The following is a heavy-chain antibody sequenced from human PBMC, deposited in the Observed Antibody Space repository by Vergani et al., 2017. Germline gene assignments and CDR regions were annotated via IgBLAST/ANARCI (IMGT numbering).Heavy chain of an antibody. CDR2: IIPIFGTA. J-gene: IGHJ4*02. CDR3: ARLEQQLVPRNQAPDY. D-gene: IGHD6-13*01. CDR1: GGTFSSYA. V-gene: IGHV1-69*13. Sequence: QVQLVQSGAEVKKHGSSVKVSCKASGGTFSSYAISWVRQAPGQGLEWMGRIIPIFGTANYAQKFQGRVTITADESTSTAYMELSSLRSEDTAVYYCARLEQQLVPRNQAPDYWGQGTLVTVSS.